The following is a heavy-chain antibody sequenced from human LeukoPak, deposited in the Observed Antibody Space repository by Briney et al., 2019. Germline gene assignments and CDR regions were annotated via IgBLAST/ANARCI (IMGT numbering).Heavy chain of an antibody. CDR1: GGSFSGYY. Sequence: PSETLSLTCAVYGGSFSGYYWSWIRQPPGKGLEWIGEINHSGSTNYNPSLKSRVTISVDTSKNQFSLKLSSVTAADTAVYYCARASNSYWFFDLWGRGTLVTVSS. V-gene: IGHV4-34*01. CDR3: ARASNSYWFFDL. CDR2: INHSGST. D-gene: IGHD1-1*01. J-gene: IGHJ2*01.